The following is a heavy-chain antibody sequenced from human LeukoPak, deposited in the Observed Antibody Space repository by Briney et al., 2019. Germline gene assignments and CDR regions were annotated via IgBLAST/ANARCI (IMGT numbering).Heavy chain of an antibody. Sequence: GGSLRLSCAASGFTFSSYAMHWVRQAPGKGLEWVSGISWNSGSVGYADSVKGRFMISRDNAKNSLYLQMNSLRPEDTAFYYCAKSIRGATGYYFDYWGQGSLVIVSS. CDR2: ISWNSGSV. J-gene: IGHJ4*02. D-gene: IGHD3-10*01. V-gene: IGHV3-9*01. CDR3: AKSIRGATGYYFDY. CDR1: GFTFSSYA.